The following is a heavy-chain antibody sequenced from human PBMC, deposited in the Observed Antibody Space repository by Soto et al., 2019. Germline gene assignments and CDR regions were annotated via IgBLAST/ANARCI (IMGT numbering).Heavy chain of an antibody. V-gene: IGHV4-59*08. CDR3: VRQGFGQLHGLVDV. CDR2: IDNNGGS. Sequence: QVQLQESGPGLVKPSETLSLTCTVSSDSSSSYKWSWIRQTPGKGLEWIGYIDNNGGSSYNPSLRSRITITISIDTSTKQVSLRLSSVTAADTAVYYCVRQGFGQLHGLVDVWGQGTTVTVSS. J-gene: IGHJ6*02. D-gene: IGHD3-10*01. CDR1: SDSSSSYK.